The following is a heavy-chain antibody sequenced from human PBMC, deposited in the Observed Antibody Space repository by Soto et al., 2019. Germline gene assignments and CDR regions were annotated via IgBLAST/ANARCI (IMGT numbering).Heavy chain of an antibody. Sequence: PSETLSLTXAVYGGSFSGYYWSWIRQPPGKGLEWIGEINHSGSTNYNPSLKSRVTISVDTSKNQFSLKLSSVTAADTAVYYCARRRTIFGVVIRGNWFDPWGQGTLVTVSS. CDR1: GGSFSGYY. CDR3: ARRRTIFGVVIRGNWFDP. CDR2: INHSGST. V-gene: IGHV4-34*01. J-gene: IGHJ5*02. D-gene: IGHD3-3*01.